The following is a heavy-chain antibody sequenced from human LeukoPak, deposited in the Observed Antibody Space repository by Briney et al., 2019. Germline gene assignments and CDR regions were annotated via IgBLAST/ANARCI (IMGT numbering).Heavy chain of an antibody. V-gene: IGHV3-30-3*01. CDR3: ASGSKGQLVEYYYYYMDV. J-gene: IGHJ6*03. Sequence: PGGSLRLSCAASGFTFSSYAMHWVRQAPGKGLEWVAVISYDGSNKYYADSVKGRFTISRDNSKNTLYLQMNSLRAEDTAVYYCASGSKGQLVEYYYYYMDVWGKGTTVTVSS. CDR1: GFTFSSYA. CDR2: ISYDGSNK. D-gene: IGHD6-13*01.